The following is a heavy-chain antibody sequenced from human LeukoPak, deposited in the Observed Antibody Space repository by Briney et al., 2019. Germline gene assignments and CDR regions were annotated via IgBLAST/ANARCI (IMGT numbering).Heavy chain of an antibody. D-gene: IGHD2-2*01. J-gene: IGHJ4*02. Sequence: PGGSLRLSCAASGFTFSSYSMNWVRQAPGKGLEWVSSISSSSSYIYYADSVKGRFTISRDNAKNSLYLQMNSLRAEDTAVYYCARDTIRAPAALPLDYWGQGTLVTVSS. CDR2: ISSSSSYI. CDR1: GFTFSSYS. V-gene: IGHV3-21*01. CDR3: ARDTIRAPAALPLDY.